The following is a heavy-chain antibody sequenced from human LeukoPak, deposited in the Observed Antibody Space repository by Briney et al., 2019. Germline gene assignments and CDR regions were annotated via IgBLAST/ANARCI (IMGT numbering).Heavy chain of an antibody. Sequence: SETLSLTCAVYGGSFSGYYWSWIRQPPGKGLEWIGKINHSGSTNYNPSLKSRVTISVDTSKNQFSLKLSSVTAADTAVYYCARVPSRAAAGTKWFDPWGQGTLVTVSS. CDR1: GGSFSGYY. J-gene: IGHJ5*02. CDR2: INHSGST. CDR3: ARVPSRAAAGTKWFDP. D-gene: IGHD6-13*01. V-gene: IGHV4-34*01.